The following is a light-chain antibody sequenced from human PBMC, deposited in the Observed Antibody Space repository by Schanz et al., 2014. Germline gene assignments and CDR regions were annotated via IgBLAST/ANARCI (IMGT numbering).Light chain of an antibody. CDR3: QQYSSYWA. CDR2: GAS. Sequence: ENVLTQSPGTLSVSPGEGATLSCRASQSITSNLAWYQQKPGQAPSLLIYGASLRATGIPARFSGSGSGTEFTLHTNSLQPDDFATYYCQQYSSYWAFGQGTKVEIK. CDR1: QSITSN. V-gene: IGKV3-15*01. J-gene: IGKJ1*01.